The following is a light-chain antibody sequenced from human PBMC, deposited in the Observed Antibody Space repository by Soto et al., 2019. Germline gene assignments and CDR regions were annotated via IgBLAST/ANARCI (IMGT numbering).Light chain of an antibody. Sequence: DIQMTQSPSTLSASLGAIVTITCRASQSISSWLAWYQQKPGKAPKLLIYDASSLQSGVPSRFSGSGSGTDFTLTSSSLQPEDFATYYCQQGYSFPVTFGGGTRLEIK. V-gene: IGKV1-12*01. CDR3: QQGYSFPVT. CDR2: DAS. CDR1: QSISSW. J-gene: IGKJ5*01.